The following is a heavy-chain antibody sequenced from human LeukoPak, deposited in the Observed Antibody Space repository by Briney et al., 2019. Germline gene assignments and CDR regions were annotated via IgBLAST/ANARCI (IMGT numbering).Heavy chain of an antibody. CDR2: IYYSGST. J-gene: IGHJ4*02. Sequence: SQTLSLTCTVSGASISSGDYYWGWLRQPPGEGLECIGHIYYSGSTYYNPSLKSRVTISVDTSKNQFSLKLSSVTAADTAVYYCARGRGVPYYYDSSGYYPADYWGQGTLVTVSS. CDR1: GASISSGDYY. V-gene: IGHV4-30-4*01. D-gene: IGHD3-22*01. CDR3: ARGRGVPYYYDSSGYYPADY.